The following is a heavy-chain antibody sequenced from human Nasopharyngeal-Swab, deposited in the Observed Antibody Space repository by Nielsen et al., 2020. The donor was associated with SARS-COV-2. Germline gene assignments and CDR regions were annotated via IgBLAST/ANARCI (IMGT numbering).Heavy chain of an antibody. CDR2: MNPNSGNT. V-gene: IGHV1-8*01. CDR1: GYTFTSYD. CDR3: ARDLLYYYDSGGYSTYYYYGMDV. D-gene: IGHD3-22*01. Sequence: ASVKVSCKASGYTFTSYDINWVRQATGQGLEWMGWMNPNSGNTGYAQKFQGRVTMTRNTSISTAYMELSSLRSEDTAVYYCARDLLYYYDSGGYSTYYYYGMDVWGQGTTVTVSS. J-gene: IGHJ6*02.